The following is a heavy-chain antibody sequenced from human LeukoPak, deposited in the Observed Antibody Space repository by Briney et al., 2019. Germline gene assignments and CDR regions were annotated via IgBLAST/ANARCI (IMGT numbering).Heavy chain of an antibody. D-gene: IGHD3-22*01. J-gene: IGHJ5*02. V-gene: IGHV4-39*01. CDR1: YESISSSSHY. CDR3: ASTKYYFDSSDYFFFDP. Sequence: SETLSLTCTVSYESISSSSHYWGWIRRPPGKGLEWIGSIDSRRNIHSNPSLDSRATISVDTSKNQFSLKLSSVTAADTAVYYCASTKYYFDSSDYFFFDPWGQGILVTVSS. CDR2: IDSRRNI.